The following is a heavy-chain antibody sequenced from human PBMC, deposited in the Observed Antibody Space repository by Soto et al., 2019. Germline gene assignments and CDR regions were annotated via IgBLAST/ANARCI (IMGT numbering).Heavy chain of an antibody. D-gene: IGHD3-3*01. J-gene: IGHJ6*02. CDR1: GYTFTSYD. V-gene: IGHV1-8*01. CDR2: MNPNSGNT. Sequence: AAVKVSCKASGYTFTSYDINWVRQATGQGLEWMGWMNPNSGNTGYAQKFQGRVTMTRNTSISTAYMELSSLRSEDTAVYYCARVSGPYSLRFLEWHPYHYYGTAVWGQGNTVTVYS. CDR3: ARVSGPYSLRFLEWHPYHYYGTAV.